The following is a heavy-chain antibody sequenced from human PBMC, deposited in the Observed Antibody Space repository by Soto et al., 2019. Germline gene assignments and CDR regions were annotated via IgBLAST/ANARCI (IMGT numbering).Heavy chain of an antibody. D-gene: IGHD4-17*01. Sequence: PSETLSLTCTVSGGSISSGDYYWSWIRQPPGKGLEWIGYIYHSGSTYYNPSLKSRVTISVDRSKNQFSLKLSSVTAADTAVYYCARSQTTVTSYAYWGQGTLVTVSS. CDR1: GGSISSGDYY. J-gene: IGHJ4*02. V-gene: IGHV4-30-2*01. CDR3: ARSQTTVTSYAY. CDR2: IYHSGST.